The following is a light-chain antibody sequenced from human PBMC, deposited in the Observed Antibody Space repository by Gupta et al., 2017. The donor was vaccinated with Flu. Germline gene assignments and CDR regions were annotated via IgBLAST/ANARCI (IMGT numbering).Light chain of an antibody. CDR1: SNDVGGYNY. CDR3: SSYAGSTGFYV. CDR2: EVN. Sequence: QSALPQPPSASGSPAQSVAISCTGTSNDVGGYNYVSWYQQHPGQAPKLMIYEVNKRPSGVPDRFSGSKSGNTASRTVSGLQAEDEADYFCSSYAGSTGFYVFGTGTKVSVL. J-gene: IGLJ1*01. V-gene: IGLV2-8*01.